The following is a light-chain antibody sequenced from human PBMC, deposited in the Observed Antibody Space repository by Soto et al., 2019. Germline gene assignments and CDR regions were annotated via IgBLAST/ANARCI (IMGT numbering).Light chain of an antibody. CDR3: QQYNNWPPIT. CDR2: DTS. Sequence: EIVMTQSPATLSVSPGERATVSCRASQSVSIKLAWYQQRPGQAPRLLIYDTSTRATGIPARFSGSASGTEFTLTISSLQSEDFAVYYCQQYNNWPPITFGQGTRLEI. V-gene: IGKV3-15*01. J-gene: IGKJ5*01. CDR1: QSVSIK.